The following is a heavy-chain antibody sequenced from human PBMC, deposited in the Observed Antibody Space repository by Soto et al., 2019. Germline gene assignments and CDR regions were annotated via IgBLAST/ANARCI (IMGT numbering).Heavy chain of an antibody. D-gene: IGHD6-6*01. V-gene: IGHV4-30-4*01. CDR1: GGSISSGDYY. CDR2: IYYSGST. CDR3: ARRIAARPRYYYGMDV. J-gene: IGHJ6*02. Sequence: SETLSLTCTVSGGSISSGDYYWSWIRQPPGKGLEWIGYIYYSGSTYCNPSLKSRVTISVDTSKNQFSLKLSSVTAADTAVYYCARRIAARPRYYYGMDVWGQGTTVTVSS.